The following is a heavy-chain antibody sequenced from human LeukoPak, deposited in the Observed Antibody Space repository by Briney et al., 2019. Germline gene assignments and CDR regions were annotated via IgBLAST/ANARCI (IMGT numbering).Heavy chain of an antibody. Sequence: SETLSLTCTVSGGSISSSSYYWGWIRQPPGKGLEWVGTIYYSGSTNYNPSLKSRLTISVDTPKNQFSLRLSSVTAADSAVYYCVRQSGFSMIVVVFDYWGQGTLVTVSS. J-gene: IGHJ4*02. V-gene: IGHV4-39*01. CDR3: VRQSGFSMIVVVFDY. CDR1: GGSISSSSYY. CDR2: IYYSGST. D-gene: IGHD3-22*01.